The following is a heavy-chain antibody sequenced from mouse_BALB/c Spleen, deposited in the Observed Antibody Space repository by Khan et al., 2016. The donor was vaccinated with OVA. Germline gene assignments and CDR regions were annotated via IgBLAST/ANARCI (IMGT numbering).Heavy chain of an antibody. J-gene: IGHJ4*01. Sequence: QVQLQQSGPELVKPGASVRISCKASGYTFTSYYIHWVKQRPGQGLEWIGWIYPGNVNTDYNEKFKGKATLTADKSSSTAYMQLSSLTPEDSAVYFCARWGGNYPSYAMDYWGQGTSVTVSS. D-gene: IGHD2-1*01. CDR3: ARWGGNYPSYAMDY. CDR1: GYTFTSYY. V-gene: IGHV1S56*01. CDR2: IYPGNVNT.